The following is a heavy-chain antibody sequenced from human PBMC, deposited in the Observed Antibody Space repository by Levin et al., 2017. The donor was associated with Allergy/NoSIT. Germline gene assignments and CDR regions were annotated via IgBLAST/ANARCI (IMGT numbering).Heavy chain of an antibody. D-gene: IGHD3-16*01. CDR3: AKLGGLYYYYYGMDV. J-gene: IGHJ6*02. CDR1: GFTFDDYA. Sequence: GGSLRLSCAASGFTFDDYAMHWVRQAPGKGLEWVSGISWNSGSIGYADSVKGRFTISRDNAKNSLYLQMNSLRAEDTALYYCAKLGGLYYYYYGMDVWGQGTTVTVSS. V-gene: IGHV3-9*01. CDR2: ISWNSGSI.